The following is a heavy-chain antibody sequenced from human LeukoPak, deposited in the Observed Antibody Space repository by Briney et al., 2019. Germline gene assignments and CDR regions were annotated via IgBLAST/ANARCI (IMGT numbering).Heavy chain of an antibody. CDR2: ISYDESYK. J-gene: IGHJ4*02. D-gene: IGHD1-26*01. CDR1: GFTLSSSG. V-gene: IGHV3-30*18. Sequence: GGSLRLSCAASGFTLSSSGMHWVRQAPGKGLEWVAVISYDESYKYHADSVKGRFTISGDISKNTVYLQMNSLRAEDSAVYYCAKGFDGIYSHFDLWGQGTLVTVSS. CDR3: AKGFDGIYSHFDL.